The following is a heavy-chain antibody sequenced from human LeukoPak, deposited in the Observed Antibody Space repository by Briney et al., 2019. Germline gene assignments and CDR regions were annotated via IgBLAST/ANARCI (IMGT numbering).Heavy chain of an antibody. D-gene: IGHD2-2*02. CDR2: IYTSGDT. V-gene: IGHV3-53*01. CDR3: ARGLYTTRHLNHFDY. Sequence: SGGSLRLSCAASGFTVSTKYMSWVRQAPGEGLEWGSTIYTSGDTYYAASVKGRFTISRDDSKNTLYLQVNSLRAEDTAVYYCARGLYTTRHLNHFDYWGQGTLVTVSS. J-gene: IGHJ4*02. CDR1: GFTVSTKY.